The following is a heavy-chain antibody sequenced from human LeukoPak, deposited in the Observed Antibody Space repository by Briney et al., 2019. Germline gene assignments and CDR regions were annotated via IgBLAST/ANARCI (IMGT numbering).Heavy chain of an antibody. CDR1: GFTFGDYV. CDR3: TRGRDGYNYQFDY. CDR2: IRSKPYRGTT. Sequence: PGRSLRLSCAASGFTFGDYVMSWVRQAPGKGLEWVGFIRSKPYRGTTEYAASVKGRFNISRDDSKSIAYQQMNSLKTEDTAVYYCTRGRDGYNYQFDYWGQGTLVTVSS. J-gene: IGHJ4*02. V-gene: IGHV3-49*04. D-gene: IGHD5-24*01.